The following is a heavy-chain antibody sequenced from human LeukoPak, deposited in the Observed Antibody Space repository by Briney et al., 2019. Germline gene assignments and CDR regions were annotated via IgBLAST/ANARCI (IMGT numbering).Heavy chain of an antibody. J-gene: IGHJ5*02. CDR2: ISAYNGNT. CDR3: ARDGDELAYWFDP. Sequence: GASVKVSCKASGYTFTSYGISWVRQAPGQGLEWMGWISAYNGNTNYAQKLQGRVTMTRDTSTSTVYMELSSLRSEDTAVYYCARDGDELAYWFDPWGQGTLVTVSS. CDR1: GYTFTSYG. V-gene: IGHV1-18*01. D-gene: IGHD7-27*01.